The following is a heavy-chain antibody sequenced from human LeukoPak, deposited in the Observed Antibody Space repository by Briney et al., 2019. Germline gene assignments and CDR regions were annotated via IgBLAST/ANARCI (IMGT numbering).Heavy chain of an antibody. CDR1: GGSISSGDYY. Sequence: PSQTLSLTCTVSGGSISSGDYYWSWIRQPPGKGLEWIGYIYYSGSTYYNPSLKSRVTISVDTSKNQFSLKLSSVTAADTAVYYCARVRSTVTTRFNFDYWGQGTLVTVSS. CDR3: ARVRSTVTTRFNFDY. V-gene: IGHV4-30-4*01. D-gene: IGHD4-17*01. J-gene: IGHJ4*02. CDR2: IYYSGST.